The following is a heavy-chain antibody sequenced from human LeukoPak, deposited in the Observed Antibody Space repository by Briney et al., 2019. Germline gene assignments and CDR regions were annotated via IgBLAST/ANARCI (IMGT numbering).Heavy chain of an antibody. CDR1: GGSISSYY. J-gene: IGHJ4*02. CDR2: IYTSGST. CDR3: GRELAFTFFDY. V-gene: IGHV4-4*07. Sequence: SETLSLTCTVSGGSISSYYWSWIRQPAGKGLEWIGRIYTSGSTNYNPSLKSRVTISVDTSKNQFSLKLSSVTAADTAVYYCGRELAFTFFDYWGQGTLVTVSS.